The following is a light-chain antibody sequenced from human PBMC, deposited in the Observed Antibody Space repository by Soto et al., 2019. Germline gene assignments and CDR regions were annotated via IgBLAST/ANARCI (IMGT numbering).Light chain of an antibody. CDR2: DVS. V-gene: IGLV2-14*03. J-gene: IGLJ1*01. Sequence: QSVLTQPASVSGSPGQSITISCTGTSSDVGGYNHVSWYQQHPGKAPKLMIYDVSNRPSGVSNRFSGSKSGNTASLTISGLQAEDEADYFCSSYTSTSAYVFGTATKVTVL. CDR1: SSDVGGYNH. CDR3: SSYTSTSAYV.